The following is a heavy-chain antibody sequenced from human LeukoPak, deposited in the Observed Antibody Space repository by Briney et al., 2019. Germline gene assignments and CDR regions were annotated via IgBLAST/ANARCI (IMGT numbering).Heavy chain of an antibody. J-gene: IGHJ4*02. CDR1: GIPFSDYY. V-gene: IGHV3-11*03. D-gene: IGHD6-13*01. Sequence: TGGSLRLSCVVSGIPFSDYYMNWIRQAPGKGLEWISYISSSSSHTDYADSVKGRFTISRDNAKSALYLQMNSLRLEDTAVYYCAAGTAADFWGQGTLVTVSS. CDR3: AAGTAADF. CDR2: ISSSSSHT.